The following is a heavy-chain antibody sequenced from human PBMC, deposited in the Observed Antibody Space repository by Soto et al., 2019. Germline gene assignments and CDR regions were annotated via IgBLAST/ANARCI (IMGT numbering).Heavy chain of an antibody. D-gene: IGHD3-10*01. Sequence: GGSLRLSCAASGFTFSSYGMHWVRQAPGKGLEWVSYISSSSSTIYYADSVKGRFTISRDNAKNSLYLQMNSLRAEDTAVYYCARAGALDYWGQGTLVTVSS. CDR3: ARAGALDY. CDR1: GFTFSSYG. V-gene: IGHV3-48*01. J-gene: IGHJ4*02. CDR2: ISSSSSTI.